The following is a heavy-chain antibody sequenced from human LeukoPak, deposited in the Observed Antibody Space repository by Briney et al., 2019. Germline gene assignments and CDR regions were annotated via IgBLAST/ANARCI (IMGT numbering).Heavy chain of an antibody. J-gene: IGHJ4*02. CDR3: ARIATRSSWSLDY. CDR1: GGSISSYY. V-gene: IGHV4-59*08. CDR2: IYYSGST. D-gene: IGHD6-13*01. Sequence: SETLSLTCTVSGGSISSYYWSWIRQPPGKGLEWIGYIYYSGSTNYNPSLKSRVTISVDTSKNQFSLKLSSVTAADTAVYYCARIATRSSWSLDYWGQGTLVTVSS.